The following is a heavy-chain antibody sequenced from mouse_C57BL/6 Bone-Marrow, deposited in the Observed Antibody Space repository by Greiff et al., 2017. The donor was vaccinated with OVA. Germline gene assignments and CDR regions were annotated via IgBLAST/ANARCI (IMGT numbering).Heavy chain of an antibody. CDR1: GYTFTSYG. D-gene: IGHD2-12*01. CDR3: ARFGAYYSLYYFDY. V-gene: IGHV1-81*01. CDR2: IYPRSGNT. J-gene: IGHJ2*01. Sequence: VQLVESGAELARPGASVKLSCKASGYTFTSYGISWVKQRTGQGLEWIGEIYPRSGNTYYNEKFKGKATLTADKSSSTAYMELRSLTSEDSAVYYCARFGAYYSLYYFDYWGQGTTLTVSS.